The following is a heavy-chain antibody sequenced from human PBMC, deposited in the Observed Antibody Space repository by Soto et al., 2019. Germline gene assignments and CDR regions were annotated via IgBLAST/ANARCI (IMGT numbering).Heavy chain of an antibody. CDR3: ARGRATAISLVFDY. V-gene: IGHV3-66*01. D-gene: IGHD5-18*01. J-gene: IGHJ4*02. CDR1: AFTVSSNY. CDR2: IYTSGNT. Sequence: EVQVVESGGDLVQPGGSLRLSCAASAFTVSSNYMTWVRQAPGKWLEWVAVIYTSGNTDYAESVKGRFTISRDNSKNAVSLQMNSLRTEDTAVYYCARGRATAISLVFDYWGQGTLVTVSS.